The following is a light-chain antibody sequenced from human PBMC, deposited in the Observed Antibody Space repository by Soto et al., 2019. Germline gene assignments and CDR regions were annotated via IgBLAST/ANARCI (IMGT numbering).Light chain of an antibody. CDR1: QTISSW. V-gene: IGKV1-5*03. CDR2: KAS. Sequence: IHMTQSPSTLSGSVRYRVTITXRASQTISSWLAWYQQKPGKAPKLLIYKASTLKSGVPSRFSGSGSGTEFTLTISSLQPDDFATYYCQHYNSYSWTFGQGSKV. CDR3: QHYNSYSWT. J-gene: IGKJ1*01.